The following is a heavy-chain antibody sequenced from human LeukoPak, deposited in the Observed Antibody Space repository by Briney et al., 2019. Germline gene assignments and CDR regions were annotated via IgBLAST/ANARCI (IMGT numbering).Heavy chain of an antibody. D-gene: IGHD2-21*02. V-gene: IGHV3-7*01. CDR2: IKQDGSEK. J-gene: IGHJ3*02. CDR3: ARRGCGGNCHDAFDI. CDR1: GFTFSDYY. Sequence: GGSLRLSCSASGFTFSDYYMTWVRQAPGKGLEWVATIKQDGSEKYYVDSVKGRFTISRDNAKKSLYLEMNSLRAEDTAVYYCARRGCGGNCHDAFDIWGQGTMVTVSS.